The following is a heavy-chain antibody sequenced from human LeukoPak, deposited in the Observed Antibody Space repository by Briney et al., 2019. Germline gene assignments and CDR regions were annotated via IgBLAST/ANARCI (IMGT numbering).Heavy chain of an antibody. V-gene: IGHV1-2*02. Sequence: ASVKVSCKASGYTFTGYYMHWVRQAPGQGLEWMGWINPNSGGTNYAQEFQGRVTMTRDTSISTAYMELSRLRSDDTAVYYCAREEAAAGTINWFDPWGQGTLVTVSS. CDR1: GYTFTGYY. J-gene: IGHJ5*02. CDR3: AREEAAAGTINWFDP. CDR2: INPNSGGT. D-gene: IGHD6-13*01.